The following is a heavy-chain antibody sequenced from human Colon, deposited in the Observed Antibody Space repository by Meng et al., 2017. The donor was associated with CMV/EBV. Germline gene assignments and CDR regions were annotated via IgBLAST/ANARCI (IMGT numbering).Heavy chain of an antibody. CDR3: TTAFASDTAMVTFDY. CDR1: GFTVSRNY. V-gene: IGHV3-15*01. J-gene: IGHJ4*02. Sequence: GESLKISCAASGFTVSRNYMNWVRQAPGKGLEWVGRIKSKTDGGTTDYAAPVKGRFTISRDDSKNTLYLQMNSLKTEDTAVYYCTTAFASDTAMVTFDYWGQGTLVTVSS. D-gene: IGHD5-18*01. CDR2: IKSKTDGGTT.